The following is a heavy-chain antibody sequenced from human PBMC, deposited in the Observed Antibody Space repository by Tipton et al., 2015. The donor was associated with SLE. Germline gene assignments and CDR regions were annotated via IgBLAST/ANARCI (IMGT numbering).Heavy chain of an antibody. Sequence: SLRLSCAASGFTFSSYAMSWVRQAPGKGLEWVSAISGSGGSTYYADSVKGRFTISRDNSKNTLYLQMNSLRAEDTAVYYCAKDLLLWFGEPVDYGGQGTLVTVSS. J-gene: IGHJ4*02. CDR2: ISGSGGST. CDR1: GFTFSSYA. V-gene: IGHV3-23*01. CDR3: AKDLLLWFGEPVDY. D-gene: IGHD3-10*01.